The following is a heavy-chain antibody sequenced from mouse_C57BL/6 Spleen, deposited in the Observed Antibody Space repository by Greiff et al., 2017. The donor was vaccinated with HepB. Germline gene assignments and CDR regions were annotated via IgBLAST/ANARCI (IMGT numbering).Heavy chain of an antibody. CDR3: TRRGCTTVVAGYWYFDV. CDR1: GYTFTDYE. D-gene: IGHD1-1*01. Sequence: QVQLQQSGAELVRPGASVTLSCKASGYTFTDYEMHWVKQTPVHGLEWIGAIDPETGGTAYNQKFKGKAILTADKSSSTAYMELRSLTSEDSAVYYCTRRGCTTVVAGYWYFDVWGTGTTVTVSS. J-gene: IGHJ1*03. V-gene: IGHV1-15*01. CDR2: IDPETGGT.